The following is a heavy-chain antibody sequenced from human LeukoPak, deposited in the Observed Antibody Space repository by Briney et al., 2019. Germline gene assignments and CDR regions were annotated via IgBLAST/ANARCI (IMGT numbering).Heavy chain of an antibody. V-gene: IGHV4-30-2*01. J-gene: IGHJ4*02. CDR2: IYHSGST. CDR3: ASSAAAALDY. D-gene: IGHD6-13*01. Sequence: PLQTLSLTCAVSGGSISSGGYSWSWIRQPPGKGLEWIGYIYHSGSTYYNPSLKNRVTISVDRSKNQFSLKLSSVTAADTAVYYCASSAAAALDYWGQGTLVTVSS. CDR1: GGSISSGGYS.